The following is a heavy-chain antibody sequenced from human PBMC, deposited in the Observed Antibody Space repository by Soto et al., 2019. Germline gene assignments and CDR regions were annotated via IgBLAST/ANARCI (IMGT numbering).Heavy chain of an antibody. D-gene: IGHD3-22*01. Sequence: SETLSLTCTVSGGSISTYYWSWIRQPAGKGPEWIGRTYTSGSANYNPSLKSRVTISVDTSKNQFSLKLSSVTAADTAVYYCATNGDYYDSSGPKYFHHWGQGTLVTVS. J-gene: IGHJ1*01. CDR1: GGSISTYY. V-gene: IGHV4-4*07. CDR3: ATNGDYYDSSGPKYFHH. CDR2: TYTSGSA.